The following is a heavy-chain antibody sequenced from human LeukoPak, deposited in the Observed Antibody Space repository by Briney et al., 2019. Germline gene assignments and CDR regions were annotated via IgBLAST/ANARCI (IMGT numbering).Heavy chain of an antibody. CDR1: GGSLSSYY. V-gene: IGHV4-59*01. CDR3: VREPRYCSSTSCYAEAFDI. D-gene: IGHD2-2*01. Sequence: SQTLSLTCTVSGGSLSSYYWSWIRQPPGRGLVWFGYIYYTGRTDYNPSLQSRVTISVDTSKKQFSLKLSSVPAADTAVYYCVREPRYCSSTSCYAEAFDIWGQGTMVTVSS. J-gene: IGHJ3*02. CDR2: IYYTGRT.